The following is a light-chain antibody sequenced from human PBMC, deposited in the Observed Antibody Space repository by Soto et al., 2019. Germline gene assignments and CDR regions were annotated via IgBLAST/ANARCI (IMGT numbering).Light chain of an antibody. CDR1: QSIGNY. J-gene: IGKJ1*01. CDR2: AAS. CDR3: QQYNNWPT. Sequence: DPHMTQSPSSLSASVGYIVTITCRASQSIGNYLSWYQQKPGKVPKLLIYAASTLQSGVPSRFSGSGSGTEFTLTSSSLQSEDFAVYYCQQYNNWPTFGQGTKV. V-gene: IGKV1-27*01.